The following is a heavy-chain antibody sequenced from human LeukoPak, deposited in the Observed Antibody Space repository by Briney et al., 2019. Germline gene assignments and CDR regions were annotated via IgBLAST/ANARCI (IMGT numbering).Heavy chain of an antibody. J-gene: IGHJ6*04. CDR1: GGSISSSSYY. CDR2: IYYSGST. CDR3: ASHFSIGHQLVHWMDV. D-gene: IGHD6-13*01. Sequence: PSETRSLTCTVSGGSISSSSYYWGWIRQPPGKGLEWIGSIYYSGSTYYNPSLKSRVTISVDTSKNQFSLKLSSVTAADTAVYYCASHFSIGHQLVHWMDVWGKGTTVTVSS. V-gene: IGHV4-39*01.